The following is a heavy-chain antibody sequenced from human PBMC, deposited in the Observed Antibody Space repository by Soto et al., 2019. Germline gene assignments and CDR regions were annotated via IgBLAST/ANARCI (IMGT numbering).Heavy chain of an antibody. CDR1: GHFIWNVETV. Sequence: TPAVTPSGEGHFIWNVETVWAWGLLPPGQVHEYIGFIYKSATTYYNPSFESRVAISLDTSKSQFSLNVTSLTAADTAVYFCARGRYCLTGRCFPNWFDSWGQGTLVTVSS. V-gene: IGHV4-30-4*01. D-gene: IGHD2-15*01. J-gene: IGHJ5*01. CDR3: ARGRYCLTGRCFPNWFDS. CDR2: IYKSATT.